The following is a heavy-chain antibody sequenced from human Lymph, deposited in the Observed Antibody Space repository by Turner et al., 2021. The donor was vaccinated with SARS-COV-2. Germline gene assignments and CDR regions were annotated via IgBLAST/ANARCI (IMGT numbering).Heavy chain of an antibody. J-gene: IGHJ2*01. Sequence: QVQLVESGGGVVQPARSLRFSCAASGFTFSSYAMHWVRQAPGKGLGWVALISYDGSNKYYADSVKGRFTISRDNSKNTLYLQMNSLRAEDTAIYYCARDAGGSLDLWGRGTLVTVSS. CDR1: GFTFSSYA. V-gene: IGHV3-30-3*01. CDR3: ARDAGGSLDL. CDR2: ISYDGSNK.